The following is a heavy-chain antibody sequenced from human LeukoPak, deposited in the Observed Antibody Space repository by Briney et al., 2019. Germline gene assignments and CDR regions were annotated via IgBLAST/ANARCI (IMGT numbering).Heavy chain of an antibody. CDR2: IKQDGSEK. D-gene: IGHD6-13*01. CDR1: GFTFSSYW. V-gene: IGHV3-7*01. CDR3: AREGLRWYALTY. J-gene: IGHJ4*02. Sequence: GGSLRLSCAASGFTFSSYWMSWVRQAPGKGLEWVANIKQDGSEKYYVDSVEGRFTISRDNAKNSLYLQMNSLKAEDTAVYYCAREGLRWYALTYWGQGTLVTVSS.